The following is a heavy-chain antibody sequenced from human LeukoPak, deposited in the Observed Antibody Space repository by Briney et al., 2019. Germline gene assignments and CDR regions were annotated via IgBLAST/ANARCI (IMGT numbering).Heavy chain of an antibody. V-gene: IGHV1-18*04. CDR1: GYTFIGYY. CDR3: ARDGTSTDDY. J-gene: IGHJ4*02. CDR2: ISGNNDNP. D-gene: IGHD2-2*01. Sequence: ASVKVSCKASGYTFIGYYLHWVRQAPGQGLEWMGWISGNNDNPNYGQKFQGRFTVTTDSSTSTAYMELRNLTFDDTAVYYCARDGTSTDDYWGQGTLVTVSS.